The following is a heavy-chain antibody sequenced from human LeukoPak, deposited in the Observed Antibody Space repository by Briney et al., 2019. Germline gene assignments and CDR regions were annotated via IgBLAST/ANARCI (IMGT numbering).Heavy chain of an antibody. CDR3: AREYYYDSSGYYAAYNWFDP. J-gene: IGHJ5*02. CDR2: ISSSGSTI. D-gene: IGHD3-22*01. CDR1: GFTFSDYY. V-gene: IGHV3-11*04. Sequence: GGSLRLSCAASGFTFSDYYMSWIRQAPGKGLEWVSYISSSGSTIYYADSVKGRFTISRDNAKNTLYLQMNSLRAEDTAVYYCAREYYYDSSGYYAAYNWFDPWGQGTLVTVSS.